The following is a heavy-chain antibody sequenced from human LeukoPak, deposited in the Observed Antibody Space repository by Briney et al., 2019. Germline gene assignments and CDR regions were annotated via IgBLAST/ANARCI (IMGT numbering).Heavy chain of an antibody. CDR3: APHLSVVVPGAQYGMDV. V-gene: IGHV3-74*01. Sequence: GGSLRLSCGASGFTFSSFWMHWVRQAPGRGLVWVSRINSDGSSTSYADSVKGRFTIPRDNAKNMLYLQMNSLRAEDTAVYYCAPHLSVVVPGAQYGMDVWGQGTTVTVSS. D-gene: IGHD2-2*01. CDR1: GFTFSSFW. CDR2: INSDGSST. J-gene: IGHJ6*02.